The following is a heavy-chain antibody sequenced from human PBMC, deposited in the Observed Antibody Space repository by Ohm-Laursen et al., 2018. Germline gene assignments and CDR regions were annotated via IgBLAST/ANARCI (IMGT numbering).Heavy chain of an antibody. CDR1: GYTFTGYY. Sequence: GASVKVSCKASGYTFTGYYMHWVRQAPGQGLEWMGWINPNSGGTNYAQKFQGRVTMTRDTSISTAYMELSRLRSDDTAVYYCARVFSQGGTAFDWYTGEPMDVWGQGTTVTVSS. CDR2: INPNSGGT. J-gene: IGHJ6*02. V-gene: IGHV1-2*02. D-gene: IGHD3-9*01. CDR3: ARVFSQGGTAFDWYTGEPMDV.